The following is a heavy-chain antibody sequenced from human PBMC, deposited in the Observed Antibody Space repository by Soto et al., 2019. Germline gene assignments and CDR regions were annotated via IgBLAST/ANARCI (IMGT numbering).Heavy chain of an antibody. Sequence: QGQLVQAGAEVKKPGAAVKGSCKTSGYTFTSHGISWVRQAPGQGREWMGGISDFNGNTDIAQRLQGRVTLTTDTSTSSAYMELRNLRSDDTAVYYCARWIQPAFPSGMDVWGQGTTVTVSS. CDR3: ARWIQPAFPSGMDV. J-gene: IGHJ6*02. D-gene: IGHD5-18*01. CDR2: ISDFNGNT. CDR1: GYTFTSHG. V-gene: IGHV1-18*04.